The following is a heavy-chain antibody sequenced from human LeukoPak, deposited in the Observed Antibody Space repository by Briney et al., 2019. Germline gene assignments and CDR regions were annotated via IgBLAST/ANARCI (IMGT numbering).Heavy chain of an antibody. Sequence: PSETLSLTCTVSGGSISSYYWSWIRQPPGKGLEWIGYIYYSGSTNYNPSLKSRVTISVDTSKNQFSLKLSSVTAADTAVYYCARDSEAKDAFDIWGQGTMVTVSS. J-gene: IGHJ3*02. CDR3: ARDSEAKDAFDI. V-gene: IGHV4-59*01. CDR2: IYYSGST. CDR1: GGSISSYY.